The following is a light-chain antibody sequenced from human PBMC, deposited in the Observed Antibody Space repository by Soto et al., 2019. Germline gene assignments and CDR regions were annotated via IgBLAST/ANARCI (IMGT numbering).Light chain of an antibody. CDR3: QSYDNSLSAWV. CDR1: SSNIGTNWP. Sequence: QSVLTQPPSVSGAPGQRVTISCTGSSSNIGTNWPVHWYQQFPGIAPKLLIYDNNNRPSGVPDRFSGSKSGTSASLAITGLQAEDEADYYCQSYDNSLSAWVFGGGTKVTV. V-gene: IGLV1-40*01. CDR2: DNN. J-gene: IGLJ3*02.